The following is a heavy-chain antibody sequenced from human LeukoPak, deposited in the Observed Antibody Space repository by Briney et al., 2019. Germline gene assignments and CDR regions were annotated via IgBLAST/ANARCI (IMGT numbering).Heavy chain of an antibody. V-gene: IGHV3-43*02. D-gene: IGHD6-19*01. CDR1: GFTFDDYA. Sequence: GGSLRLSCAVSGFTFDDYAMHWVRQAPGRGLEWVSLISGDGGSRYYAGSVKGRFTVSRDNSKNSLYLQMNRLRTDDTAFYYCAKGADPLTWRMTTVAGTRFDFWGPGTLVTVSS. J-gene: IGHJ4*02. CDR2: ISGDGGSR. CDR3: AKGADPLTWRMTTVAGTRFDF.